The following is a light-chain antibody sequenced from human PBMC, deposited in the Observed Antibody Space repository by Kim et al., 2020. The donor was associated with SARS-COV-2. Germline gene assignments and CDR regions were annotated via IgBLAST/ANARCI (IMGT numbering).Light chain of an antibody. CDR1: QSVRSNF. J-gene: IGKJ1*01. CDR2: GTS. V-gene: IGKV3-20*01. CDR3: QQYATSPRT. Sequence: SPGDRPTLSCRASQSVRSNFLARYRQKPGQPPRIRIYGTSTRATGIPDRFSGSGSGTDFTLTITRLEPEELAVYYCQQYATSPRTFGQGTKVDIK.